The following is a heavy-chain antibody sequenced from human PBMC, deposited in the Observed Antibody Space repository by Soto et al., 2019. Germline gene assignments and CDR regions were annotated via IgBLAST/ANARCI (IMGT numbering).Heavy chain of an antibody. V-gene: IGHV4-39*01. Sequence: QLQLQESGPGLVKPSETLSLTCTVSGGSISSSSYYWGWIRQPPGKGLEWIGSIYYSGSTYYNPSLKSRVTISVDTSKNQFSLKLSSVTAADTAVYYCARYALRFLEWYPYRWGQGTLVTVSS. J-gene: IGHJ4*02. CDR2: IYYSGST. CDR3: ARYALRFLEWYPYR. D-gene: IGHD3-3*01. CDR1: GGSISSSSYY.